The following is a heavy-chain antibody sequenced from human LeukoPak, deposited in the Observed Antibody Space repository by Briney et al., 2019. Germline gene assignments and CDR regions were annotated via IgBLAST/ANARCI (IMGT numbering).Heavy chain of an antibody. Sequence: SVKVSCKASGGTFSSYAISWVRQAPGQGLEWMGGIIPIFGTANYAQKFQGRVTITADESTSTAYMKLSSLRSEDTAVYYCARDVRDIVVVPAAMGAFDIWGQGTMVTVSS. CDR1: GGTFSSYA. CDR2: IIPIFGTA. D-gene: IGHD2-2*01. J-gene: IGHJ3*02. V-gene: IGHV1-69*01. CDR3: ARDVRDIVVVPAAMGAFDI.